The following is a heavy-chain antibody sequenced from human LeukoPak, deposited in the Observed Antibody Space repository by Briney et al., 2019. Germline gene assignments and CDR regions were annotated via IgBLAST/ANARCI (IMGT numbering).Heavy chain of an antibody. J-gene: IGHJ4*02. V-gene: IGHV4-34*01. CDR1: GGSLSGYY. CDR3: ARGRSVGYSNFWYAQHKAPFDY. CDR2: INPSGST. Sequence: SETLSLTCAVYGGSLSGYYWSWIRQPPGKGLEWIGEINPSGSTNYNPSLKSRVTISVDTSKNQFSLKLTSVTAADTAVYYCARGRSVGYSNFWYAQHKAPFDYWGQGTLVTVSS. D-gene: IGHD6-13*01.